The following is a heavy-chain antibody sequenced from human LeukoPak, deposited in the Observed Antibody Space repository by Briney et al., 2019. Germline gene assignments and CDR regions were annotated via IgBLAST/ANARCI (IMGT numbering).Heavy chain of an antibody. V-gene: IGHV1-69*13. Sequence: SVKVSCKASGGTFSSYAISWVRQAPGQGLEWMGGIIPIFGTANYAQKFQGRVTITADESTSTACMELSSLRSEDTAVYYCARGHCSSTSCYGYWFDPWGQGTLVTVSS. CDR2: IIPIFGTA. J-gene: IGHJ5*02. D-gene: IGHD2-2*01. CDR1: GGTFSSYA. CDR3: ARGHCSSTSCYGYWFDP.